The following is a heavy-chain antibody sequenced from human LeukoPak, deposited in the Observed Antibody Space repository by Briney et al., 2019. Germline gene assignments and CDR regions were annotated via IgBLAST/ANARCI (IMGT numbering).Heavy chain of an antibody. D-gene: IGHD4-17*01. CDR3: ARGQGVGDYPPVYFDY. CDR1: GGSFSGYY. CDR2: INHSGST. V-gene: IGHV4-34*01. Sequence: KPSETLSLTCAVYGGSFSGYYWSWIRQPPGKGLEWIGEINHSGSTNYNPSLKSRVTISVDTSKNQFSLKLSSVTAADTAVYYCARGQGVGDYPPVYFDYWGQGTLVTVSS. J-gene: IGHJ4*02.